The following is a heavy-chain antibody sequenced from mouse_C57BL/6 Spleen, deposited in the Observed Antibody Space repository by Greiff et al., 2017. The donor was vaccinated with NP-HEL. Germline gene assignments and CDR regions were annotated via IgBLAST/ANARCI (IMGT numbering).Heavy chain of an antibody. CDR1: GYAFSSSW. Sequence: QVQLQQSGPELVKPGASVKISCKASGYAFSSSWMNWVKQRPGKGLEWIGRIYPGDGDTNYNGKFKGKATLTADKSSSTAYMQLSSLTSEDSAVYFCARSSNYGEFAMDYWGQGTSVTVSS. D-gene: IGHD1-1*01. V-gene: IGHV1-82*01. CDR2: IYPGDGDT. J-gene: IGHJ4*01. CDR3: ARSSNYGEFAMDY.